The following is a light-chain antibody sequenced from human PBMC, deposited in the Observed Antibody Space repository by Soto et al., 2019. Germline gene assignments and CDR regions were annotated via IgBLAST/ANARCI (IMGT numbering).Light chain of an antibody. Sequence: DIQMTQSPSSLSASVGDRVTITCRASQSISSYFNWYQQKPGKAPKLLIYAASSLQSGVPSRFSGSGSGTDFTLTISSLQPEDFATYYCQQSYSIPRTFGGGTKVEIK. CDR2: AAS. J-gene: IGKJ4*01. CDR3: QQSYSIPRT. V-gene: IGKV1-39*01. CDR1: QSISSY.